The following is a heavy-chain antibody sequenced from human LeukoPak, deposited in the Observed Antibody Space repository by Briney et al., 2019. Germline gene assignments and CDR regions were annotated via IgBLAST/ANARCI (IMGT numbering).Heavy chain of an antibody. CDR1: GFTFSSYS. D-gene: IGHD2-15*01. CDR3: ARDYTGDIVVVVAANAFDY. J-gene: IGHJ4*02. V-gene: IGHV3-21*01. Sequence: PGGSLRLSCAASGFTFSSYSMNWVRQAPGKGLEWVSSISSSSSYIYYADSVKGRFTISRDNAKNSLYLQMNSLRAEDTAVYYCARDYTGDIVVVVAANAFDYWGQGTLVTVSS. CDR2: ISSSSSYI.